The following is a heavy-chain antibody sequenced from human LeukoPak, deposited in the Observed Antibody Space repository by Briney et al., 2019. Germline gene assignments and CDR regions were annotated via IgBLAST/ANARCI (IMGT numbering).Heavy chain of an antibody. D-gene: IGHD3-16*01. CDR3: VGVRSLGGSNWFEP. CDR2: ISSNGGST. CDR1: GFTFSRSA. J-gene: IGHJ5*02. Sequence: GGSLRLSCSASGFTFSRSAMHWVRQGPGKGLQYVSAISSNGGSTYYADSVKGRFTISRDNSKNTLHLQMSSLRPEDTAVYYCVGVRSLGGSNWFEPWGEGTLVTVSS. V-gene: IGHV3-64D*09.